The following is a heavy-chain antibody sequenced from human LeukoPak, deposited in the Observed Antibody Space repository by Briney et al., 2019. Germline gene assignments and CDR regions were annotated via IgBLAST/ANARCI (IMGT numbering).Heavy chain of an antibody. CDR3: ARGDYDYVWGSYRLYYFDY. CDR2: IFSNDEK. CDR1: GFSLSNARMG. Sequence: SGPVLVKPTETLTLTCTVSGFSLSNARMGVSWIRQPPGKALAWLAHIFSNDEKSYSTSLKSRLTISKDTSKSQVVLTMTNMDPVDTATYYCARGDYDYVWGSYRLYYFDYWGQGTLVTVSS. V-gene: IGHV2-26*01. D-gene: IGHD3-16*02. J-gene: IGHJ4*02.